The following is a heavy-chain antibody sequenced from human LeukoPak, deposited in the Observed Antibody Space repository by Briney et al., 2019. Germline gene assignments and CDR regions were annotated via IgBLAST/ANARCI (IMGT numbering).Heavy chain of an antibody. J-gene: IGHJ6*03. CDR3: ATTSRYYYYYYMDV. CDR1: GYTFTGYY. CDR2: INPNSGGT. Sequence: ASVKVSCKASGYTFTGYYMHWVRQAPGQGLEWMGWINPNSGGTNYAQKFQGRVTMTRDPSISTAYRELSRLRSDDTAVYYCATTSRYYYYYYMDVWGKGTTVTVSS. V-gene: IGHV1-2*02. D-gene: IGHD1/OR15-1a*01.